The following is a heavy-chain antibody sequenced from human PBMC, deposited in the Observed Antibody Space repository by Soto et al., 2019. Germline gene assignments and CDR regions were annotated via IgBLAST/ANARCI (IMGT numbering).Heavy chain of an antibody. CDR1: GFTFTSYG. D-gene: IGHD6-6*01. Sequence: QVQLVESGGGVVQPGRSLRLSCAASGFTFTSYGMHWVRQAPGKGLEWVAVIPYDGINRYYADSVKGRFTISKDNSKNTLYQQMNSLRGEDTAVYYCPKDQSIAARRSTTEFDYWGQGTLVTVSS. CDR2: IPYDGINR. V-gene: IGHV3-30*18. J-gene: IGHJ4*02. CDR3: PKDQSIAARRSTTEFDY.